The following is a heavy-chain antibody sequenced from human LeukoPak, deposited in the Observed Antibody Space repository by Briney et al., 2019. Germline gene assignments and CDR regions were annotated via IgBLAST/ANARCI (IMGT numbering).Heavy chain of an antibody. D-gene: IGHD3-10*02. CDR1: GFTFSSYS. CDR3: ARDMFGFEYYFDY. V-gene: IGHV3-21*01. Sequence: PGGSLRLSCAASGFTFSSYSMNWVRQAPGKGLEWVSSISSSSSYIYYADSVKGRFTISRDNAKNLLYLQMNSLRAEDTAVYYCARDMFGFEYYFDYWGQGTLVTVSS. J-gene: IGHJ4*02. CDR2: ISSSSSYI.